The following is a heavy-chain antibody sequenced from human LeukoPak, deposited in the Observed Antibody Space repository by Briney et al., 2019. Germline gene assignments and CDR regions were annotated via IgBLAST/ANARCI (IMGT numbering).Heavy chain of an antibody. J-gene: IGHJ4*02. CDR2: INYGGTT. Sequence: PLETLSLTCTVSGGSISNYYWSWIRQPPGKGLEWIGYINYGGTTNYNPSLKSRVTISIDTSKNQFSLKVNSVTAADTAVYYCASGILTGLDYFDYWSQGALVTVSS. CDR1: GGSISNYY. CDR3: ASGILTGLDYFDY. D-gene: IGHD3-9*01. V-gene: IGHV4-59*01.